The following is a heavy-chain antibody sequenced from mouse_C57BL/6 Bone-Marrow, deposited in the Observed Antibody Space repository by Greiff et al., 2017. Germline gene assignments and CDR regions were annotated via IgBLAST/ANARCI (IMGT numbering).Heavy chain of an antibody. CDR1: GYTFTDYE. V-gene: IGHV1-15*01. Sequence: VQLQESGAELVRPGASVTLSCKASGYTFTDYEMHWVKQTPVHGLEWIGAIDPEPGGTAYNQKFKGKAILTADKSSSTAYMELRSLTSEDSAVYYCTREIYYDYDPDYWGQGTTLTVSS. CDR2: IDPEPGGT. J-gene: IGHJ2*01. D-gene: IGHD2-4*01. CDR3: TREIYYDYDPDY.